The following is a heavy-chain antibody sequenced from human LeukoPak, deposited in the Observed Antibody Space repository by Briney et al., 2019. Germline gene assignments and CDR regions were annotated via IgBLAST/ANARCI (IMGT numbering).Heavy chain of an antibody. CDR3: AKDHYYDSSGYLN. CDR2: IWYDGSNK. CDR1: GFTFSSYG. J-gene: IGHJ4*02. Sequence: QPGRSLRLSCAASGFTFSSYGMHWVRQAPGKGLEWVAVIWYDGSNKYYADSVKGRFTISRDNSKNTLYPQMNSLRAEDTAVYYCAKDHYYDSSGYLNWGQGTLVTVSS. D-gene: IGHD3-22*01. V-gene: IGHV3-33*06.